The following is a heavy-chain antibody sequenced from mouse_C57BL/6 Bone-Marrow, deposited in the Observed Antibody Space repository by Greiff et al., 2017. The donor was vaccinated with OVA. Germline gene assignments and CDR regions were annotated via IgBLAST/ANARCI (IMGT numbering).Heavy chain of an antibody. J-gene: IGHJ1*03. CDR2: IYPGDGDT. Sequence: QVQLQQSGAELVKPGASVKISCKASGYAFSSYWMNWVKQRPGKGLEWIGQIYPGDGDTNYNGKFKGKATLTADKSSSTAYMQLSRLTSEDSAVYFCAAITTGGYFDVWGTGTTVTVSS. CDR3: AAITTGGYFDV. D-gene: IGHD1-2*01. CDR1: GYAFSSYW. V-gene: IGHV1-80*01.